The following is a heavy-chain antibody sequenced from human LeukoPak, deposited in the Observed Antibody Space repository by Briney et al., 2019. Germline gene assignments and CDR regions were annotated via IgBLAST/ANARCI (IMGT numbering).Heavy chain of an antibody. V-gene: IGHV4-61*01. CDR3: ARLFHPALSGNYPFDY. CDR2: IFYSGST. CDR1: GGSVSSDSYY. J-gene: IGHJ4*02. Sequence: SEALSLACTVSGGSVSSDSYYWSWIRQPPGKGLEWIGSIFYSGSTNYNPSLKSRVTISVDTSKNQFSLKLNSVTAADTAMYYCARLFHPALSGNYPFDYWGQGTLVTVSS. D-gene: IGHD1-26*01.